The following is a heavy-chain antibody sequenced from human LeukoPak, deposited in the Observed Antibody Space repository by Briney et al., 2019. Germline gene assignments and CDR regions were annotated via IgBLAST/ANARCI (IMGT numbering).Heavy chain of an antibody. CDR2: INPSGGST. Sequence: ASVKVSCKASGYTFTSYYMHWVRQAPGQGLEWMGIINPSGGSTSYAQKFQGRVTMTRDTSTSTVYMELSSLRSEDTAVYYCARDGRIAVAGTVPNWFDPWGQGTLATVSS. CDR3: ARDGRIAVAGTVPNWFDP. J-gene: IGHJ5*02. D-gene: IGHD6-19*01. CDR1: GYTFTSYY. V-gene: IGHV1-46*01.